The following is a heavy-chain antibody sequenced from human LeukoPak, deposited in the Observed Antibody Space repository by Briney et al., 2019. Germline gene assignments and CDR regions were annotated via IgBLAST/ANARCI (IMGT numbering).Heavy chain of an antibody. D-gene: IGHD6-13*01. CDR2: INPNSGGT. Sequence: ASVKVSCKASGYTFTSYGISWVRQAPGQGLEWMGWINPNSGGTNYAQKFQGRVTMTRDTSISTAYMELSRLRSDDTAVYYCATTYSSSFWYFQHWGQGTLVTVSS. V-gene: IGHV1-2*02. CDR1: GYTFTSYG. CDR3: ATTYSSSFWYFQH. J-gene: IGHJ1*01.